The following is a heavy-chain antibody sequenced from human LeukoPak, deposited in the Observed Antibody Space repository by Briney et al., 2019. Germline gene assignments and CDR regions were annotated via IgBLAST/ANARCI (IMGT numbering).Heavy chain of an antibody. V-gene: IGHV3-30*18. Sequence: GGSLRLSCAASGFTFSSYGMHWVHQAPGKGLEWVAVISYDGSNKYYVDSVKGRFTISRDNSKNTLYLQMNSLRVEDTAVYYCAKRFSSGWDFDYWGQGTLVTVSS. J-gene: IGHJ4*02. CDR3: AKRFSSGWDFDY. CDR1: GFTFSSYG. D-gene: IGHD6-19*01. CDR2: ISYDGSNK.